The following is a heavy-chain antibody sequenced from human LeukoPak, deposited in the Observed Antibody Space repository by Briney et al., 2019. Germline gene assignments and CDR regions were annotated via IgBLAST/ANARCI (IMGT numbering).Heavy chain of an antibody. CDR2: VYYGRSP. Sequence: SETLSLTCTVSGDPISRSTYYWAWIRQPPGKGLEWIGSVYYGRSPYFNPSLESRATISVDTSKNHFSLKMSSVTAADTAVYYCARSSGTGTFSYWGQGTLVTVSS. D-gene: IGHD6-25*01. CDR3: ARSSGTGTFSY. CDR1: GDPISRSTYY. J-gene: IGHJ4*02. V-gene: IGHV4-39*02.